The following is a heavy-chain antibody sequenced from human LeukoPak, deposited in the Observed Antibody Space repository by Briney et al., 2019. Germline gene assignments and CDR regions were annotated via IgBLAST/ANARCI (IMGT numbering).Heavy chain of an antibody. J-gene: IGHJ4*02. Sequence: ASVKVSCKASGYTFTSYGISWVRQAPGQGLEWMGWISAYNGNANYAQKLQGRVTMTTDTSTSTAYMELRSLRSDDTAVYYCARDYDYQGSGSYYNEKRFFDYWGQGTLVTVSS. CDR2: ISAYNGNA. D-gene: IGHD3-10*01. CDR1: GYTFTSYG. V-gene: IGHV1-18*01. CDR3: ARDYDYQGSGSYYNEKRFFDY.